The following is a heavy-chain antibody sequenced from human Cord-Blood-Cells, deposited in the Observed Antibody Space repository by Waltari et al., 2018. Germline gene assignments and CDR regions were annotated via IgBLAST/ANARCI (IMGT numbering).Heavy chain of an antibody. D-gene: IGHD2-21*01. CDR2: ISSSSSYI. Sequence: EVQLVESGGGLVKPGGSLRLSCAASGFTFSSHSMNWVRQAPGKGLEWVSSISSSSSYIYYADSVKGRFTISRDNAKNSLYLQMNSLRAEDTAVYYCARSWIAMNAFDIWGQGTMVTVSS. CDR3: ARSWIAMNAFDI. J-gene: IGHJ3*02. V-gene: IGHV3-21*01. CDR1: GFTFSSHS.